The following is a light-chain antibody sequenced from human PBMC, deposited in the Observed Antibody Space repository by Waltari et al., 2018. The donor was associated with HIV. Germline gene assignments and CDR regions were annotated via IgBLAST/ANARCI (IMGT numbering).Light chain of an antibody. Sequence: QSALTQPRSVSESPGQSVTISCTGTSSDVGAYNYVSWYQQHPGRAPKFIIYNVSERPSGFPDRFSGSKSGNTASLTISGLQAEDEADYYCSSYAGTSNFVLFGGGTKLTVL. CDR3: SSYAGTSNFVL. CDR2: NVS. V-gene: IGLV2-11*01. J-gene: IGLJ2*01. CDR1: SSDVGAYNY.